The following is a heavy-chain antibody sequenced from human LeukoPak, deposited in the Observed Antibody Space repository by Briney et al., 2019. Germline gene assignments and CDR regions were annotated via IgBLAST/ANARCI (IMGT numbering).Heavy chain of an antibody. D-gene: IGHD4-11*01. J-gene: IGHJ6*02. V-gene: IGHV4-31*03. CDR2: IYYSGST. Sequence: SQTLSLTCTVSGGSISSGGYYWSWIRQHPGKGLEWIGYIYYSGSTYYNPSLKSRVTISVDTSKNQFSLKLSSVTVADTAVYYCARTTTFNYYYYGMDVWGQGTTVTVSS. CDR1: GGSISSGGYY. CDR3: ARTTTFNYYYYGMDV.